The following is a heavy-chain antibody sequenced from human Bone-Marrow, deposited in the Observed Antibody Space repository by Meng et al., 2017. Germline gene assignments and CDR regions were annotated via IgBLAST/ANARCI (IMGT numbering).Heavy chain of an antibody. CDR2: IWYDGSNK. V-gene: IGHV3-33*01. Sequence: GESLKISCAASGFTFSSYGMHWVRQAPGKGLEWVAVIWYDGSNKYYADSVKGRFTISRDNSKNTLYLQMNSLRAEDTAVYYCASDDYRTVTQGGWFDPWGQGTLVTVSS. CDR1: GFTFSSYG. D-gene: IGHD4-17*01. CDR3: ASDDYRTVTQGGWFDP. J-gene: IGHJ5*02.